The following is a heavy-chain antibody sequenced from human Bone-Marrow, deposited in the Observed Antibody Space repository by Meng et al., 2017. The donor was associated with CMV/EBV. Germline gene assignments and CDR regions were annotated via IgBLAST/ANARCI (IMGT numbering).Heavy chain of an antibody. D-gene: IGHD6-13*01. V-gene: IGHV4-59*01. CDR3: ALRFIASNTWYEADY. CDR2: IFYSGST. Sequence: SETLSLTCAVYGGSFSGYYWSWIRQPPGKGLEWIGYIFYSGSTNYNPSLKSRVTISVDTSKNQFSLKLNSVTAADTAVYYCALRFIASNTWYEADYWGQGALVTVSS. CDR1: GGSFSGYY. J-gene: IGHJ4*02.